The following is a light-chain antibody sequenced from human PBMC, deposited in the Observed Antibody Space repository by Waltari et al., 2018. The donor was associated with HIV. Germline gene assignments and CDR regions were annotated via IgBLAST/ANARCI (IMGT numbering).Light chain of an antibody. J-gene: IGKJ1*01. CDR1: QSINNW. CDR2: KVS. V-gene: IGKV1-5*03. CDR3: QQYKSYWT. Sequence: DIQMTQSPSTLSASVGDRVTITCRASQSINNWLAWYQQKPGKAPKLLIYKVSNLDDGVPSRFSGSGSGTEFTLTISSLQPDDFATYYCQQYKSYWTFGQGP.